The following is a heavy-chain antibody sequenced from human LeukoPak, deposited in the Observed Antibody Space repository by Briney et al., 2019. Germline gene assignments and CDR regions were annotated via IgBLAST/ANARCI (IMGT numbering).Heavy chain of an antibody. Sequence: SETLSLTCAVSGGSISSSNWWSWVRQPPGKGLEWIGEIYHSGSTNYNPSLKSRVTISINTSKNQFSLKLSSVTAADTAVYYCARAGGSGLIDYWGQGTLVTVSS. CDR3: ARAGGSGLIDY. CDR1: GGSISSSNW. CDR2: IYHSGST. D-gene: IGHD6-19*01. V-gene: IGHV4-4*02. J-gene: IGHJ4*02.